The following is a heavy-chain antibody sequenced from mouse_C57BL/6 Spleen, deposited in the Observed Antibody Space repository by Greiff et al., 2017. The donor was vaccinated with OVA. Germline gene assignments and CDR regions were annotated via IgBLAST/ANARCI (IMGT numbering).Heavy chain of an antibody. CDR1: GYTFNSYW. D-gene: IGHD1-1*01. CDR2: IHPNSGST. J-gene: IGHJ3*01. Sequence: QVQLQQPGAELVKPGASVKLSCKASGYTFNSYWMHWVKQRPGQGLEWIGMIHPNSGSTNYNEKFKSKATLTVDKSSSTAYMQLSSLTSEDSAVYYCARSVATVVAVAYWGQGTLVTVSA. V-gene: IGHV1-64*01. CDR3: ARSVATVVAVAY.